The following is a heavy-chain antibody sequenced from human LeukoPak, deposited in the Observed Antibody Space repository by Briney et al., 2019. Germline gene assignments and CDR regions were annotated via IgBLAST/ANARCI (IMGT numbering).Heavy chain of an antibody. V-gene: IGHV1-24*01. J-gene: IGHJ4*02. CDR3: ATKNLLLL. CDR2: IDREDGQS. CDR1: GYALNELS. D-gene: IGHD2/OR15-2a*01. Sequence: ASVKVSCKVSGYALNELSIHWVRQAPGKGLEWVGGIDREDGQSIYAQNFQGRVSLTDDTSAQTAYMEVTSLRSEDTAVYYCATKNLLLLWGQGTLVTVSS.